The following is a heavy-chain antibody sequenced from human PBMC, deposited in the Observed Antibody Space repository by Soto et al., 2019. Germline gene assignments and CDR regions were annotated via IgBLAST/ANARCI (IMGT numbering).Heavy chain of an antibody. CDR3: AHIPNYYQYDWFDP. V-gene: IGHV2-5*02. J-gene: IGHJ5*02. D-gene: IGHD3-16*01. CDR2: IYWDDYK. CDR1: GFSLTTRGVG. Sequence: QITLKESGPTLVKPTQTLTLTCTFSGFSLTTRGVGVCWIRQPPGKALECLALIYWDDYKRYSPSLQSRLCITKDTSKNQVVLTMTNVDPVDTATYYCAHIPNYYQYDWFDPWGQGTLVSVSS.